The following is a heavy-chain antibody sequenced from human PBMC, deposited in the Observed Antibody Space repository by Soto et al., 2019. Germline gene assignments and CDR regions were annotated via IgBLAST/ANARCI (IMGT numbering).Heavy chain of an antibody. CDR2: ISSDGSTT. J-gene: IGHJ4*02. V-gene: IGHV3-48*03. CDR1: GFTLSSHE. D-gene: IGHD3-3*01. Sequence: EVQLVESGGGLVQPGGSLRLSCAASGFTLSSHEINWVRQAPGKGLEWISYISSDGSTTYYADSVKGRFTVSTDNAKNSLSLHMISLGVEVTAVYYCARESPFGVGVFDCWGQGTLVTVSS. CDR3: ARESPFGVGVFDC.